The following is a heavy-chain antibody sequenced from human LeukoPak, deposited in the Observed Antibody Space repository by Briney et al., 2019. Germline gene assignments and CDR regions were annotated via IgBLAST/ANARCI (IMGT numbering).Heavy chain of an antibody. J-gene: IGHJ4*02. CDR3: ARLWCGDYDY. D-gene: IGHD4-17*01. V-gene: IGHV4-34*01. CDR1: GGSFSGYY. Sequence: SETLCLTCAVYGGSFSGYYWSWIRQPPGKGLEWIGEINHSGSTNYNPSLKSRVTISVDTSKNQSSLKLSSVTAADTAVYYCARLWCGDYDYWGQGTLVTVSS. CDR2: INHSGST.